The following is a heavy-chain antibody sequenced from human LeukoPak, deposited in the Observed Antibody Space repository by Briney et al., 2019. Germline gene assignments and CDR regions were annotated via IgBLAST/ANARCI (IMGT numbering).Heavy chain of an antibody. CDR1: GLTVSTNY. V-gene: IGHV3-53*01. J-gene: IGHJ6*04. CDR3: AREIGYYFDNHASRLRGRFDV. Sequence: SGGSLRLSCAASGLTVSTNYMNWVRQAPGKGLEWVSVIYSSDKTNYADSVQGRSTISRDTSKNTVYLQMNSLRGEDTAVYYCAREIGYYFDNHASRLRGRFDVWGTGTTVIVSS. D-gene: IGHD3-22*01. CDR2: IYSSDKT.